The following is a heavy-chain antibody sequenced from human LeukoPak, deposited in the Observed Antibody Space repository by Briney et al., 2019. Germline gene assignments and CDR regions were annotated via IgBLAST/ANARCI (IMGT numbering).Heavy chain of an antibody. CDR3: ARVSEDSSGYYLIPYFDY. D-gene: IGHD3-22*01. Sequence: PSETLSLTCTVSGGSISSYYWSWIRQPPGKGLEWIGDIYYSGSTNYNPSLKSRVTISVDTSKNQFSLKLSSVTAADTAVYYCARVSEDSSGYYLIPYFDYWGQGTLVTVSS. V-gene: IGHV4-59*01. CDR2: IYYSGST. CDR1: GGSISSYY. J-gene: IGHJ4*02.